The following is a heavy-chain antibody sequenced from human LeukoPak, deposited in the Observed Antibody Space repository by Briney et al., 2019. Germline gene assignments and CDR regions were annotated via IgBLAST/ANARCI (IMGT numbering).Heavy chain of an antibody. CDR3: AGRVGATWVDY. V-gene: IGHV3-74*01. CDR1: GFTFSSYW. J-gene: IGHJ4*02. D-gene: IGHD1-26*01. CDR2: INTDGSSI. Sequence: GGSLGLSCAASGFTFSSYWMHWVRHAPGKGLVWVSRINTDGSSISYADSVKGRFTISRDNAKNSLYLQMNSLRAEDTAVYYGAGRVGATWVDYWGQGTLVTVSS.